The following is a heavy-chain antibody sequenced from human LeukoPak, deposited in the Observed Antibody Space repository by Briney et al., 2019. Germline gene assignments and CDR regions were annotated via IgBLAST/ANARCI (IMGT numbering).Heavy chain of an antibody. V-gene: IGHV4-38-2*02. CDR2: IYHGGST. CDR1: GYSISSGYY. CDR3: ARDSSVLLWFGELLLVPEFDY. Sequence: PSETLSLTCAVSGYSISSGYYWGWIRQPPGKGLEWIGSIYHGGSTYYNPSLKSRVTISVDTSKNQFSLKLSSVTAADTAVYYCARDSSVLLWFGELLLVPEFDYWGQGTLVTVSS. D-gene: IGHD3-10*01. J-gene: IGHJ4*02.